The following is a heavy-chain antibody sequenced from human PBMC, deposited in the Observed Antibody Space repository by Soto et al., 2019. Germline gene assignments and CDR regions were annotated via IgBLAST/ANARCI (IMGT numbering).Heavy chain of an antibody. V-gene: IGHV3-21*01. J-gene: IGHJ6*03. CDR3: ARDCRGSGRPYYYYMDV. CDR2: ISSSSSYI. D-gene: IGHD3-10*01. CDR1: GFTFSSYS. Sequence: GGSLRLSCAASGFTFSSYSMNWVRQAPGKGLEWVSSISSSSSYIYYADSVKGRFTISRDNAKNSLYLQMNSLRAEDTAVYYCARDCRGSGRPYYYYMDVWGKGTTVTVSS.